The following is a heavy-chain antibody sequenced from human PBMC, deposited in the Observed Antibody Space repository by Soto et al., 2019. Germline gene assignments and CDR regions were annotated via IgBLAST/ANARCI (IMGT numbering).Heavy chain of an antibody. CDR3: AKHYAGGGRYFDWLPHYYYYYMDV. CDR2: ISGSGGST. J-gene: IGHJ6*03. D-gene: IGHD3-9*01. V-gene: IGHV3-23*01. Sequence: EVQLLESGGGLVQPGGSLRLSCAASGFTFSSYAMSWVRQAPGKGLEWVSAISGSGGSTYYADSVKGRVTISRDKSKNPLYLHMNSMRAEDTAVYYCAKHYAGGGRYFDWLPHYYYYYMDVWGKGTTVTVSS. CDR1: GFTFSSYA.